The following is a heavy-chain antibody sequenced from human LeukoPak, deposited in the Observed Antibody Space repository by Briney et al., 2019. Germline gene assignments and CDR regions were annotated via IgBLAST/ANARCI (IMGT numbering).Heavy chain of an antibody. D-gene: IGHD2-8*02. CDR1: GFTFSSYA. J-gene: IGHJ4*02. V-gene: IGHV3-30-3*01. CDR2: ISYDGSNK. Sequence: GGSLRLSCAASGFTFSSYAMHWVRQAPGKGLEWVAVISYDGSNKYYADSVKGRLTISRDNSKNTLYLQMNSLRAEDTAVYYCAKDSVTGYFDYWGQGTLVTVSS. CDR3: AKDSVTGYFDY.